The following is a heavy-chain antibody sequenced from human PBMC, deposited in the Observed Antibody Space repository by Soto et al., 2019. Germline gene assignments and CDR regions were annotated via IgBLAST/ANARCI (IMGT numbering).Heavy chain of an antibody. J-gene: IGHJ5*02. Sequence: ASVKVSCKASAYTFTNYGISWVRQAPGQGLEWMGIINPSGGSTSYAQKFQGRVTMTRDTSTSTVYMELSSLRSEDTAVYYCARGVDWFDPWGQGTLVTVSS. D-gene: IGHD3-16*01. CDR2: INPSGGST. V-gene: IGHV1-46*01. CDR3: ARGVDWFDP. CDR1: AYTFTNYG.